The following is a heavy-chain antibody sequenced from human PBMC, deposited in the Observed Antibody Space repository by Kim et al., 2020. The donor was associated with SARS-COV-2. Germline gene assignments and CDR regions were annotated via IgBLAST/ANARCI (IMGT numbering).Heavy chain of an antibody. CDR3: ARERGLGATADY. V-gene: IGHV1-18*01. D-gene: IGHD6-19*01. J-gene: IGHJ4*02. CDR1: GYTFTSFG. CDR2: ISRDNGNT. Sequence: ASVKVSCKTSGYTFTSFGITWVRQVPGQGLEWMGWISRDNGNTNYALKLLGRVTMTIDTSTRTAYMELRSLRSDDTAVYYCARERGLGATADYWGQGTLVTVSS.